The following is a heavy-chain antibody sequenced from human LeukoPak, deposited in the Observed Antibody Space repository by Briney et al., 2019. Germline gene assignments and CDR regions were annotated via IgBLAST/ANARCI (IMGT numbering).Heavy chain of an antibody. V-gene: IGHV3-30*04. Sequence: PERSLRLSCAASGFTFSRHAMHWVRQAPGKGLEWVAVISYDGSNKYYADSVKGRFTISRDNSKNTLYLQMNSLRSEDTAVYYCARGITGLSGGSYYDWFDPWGQGTLVTVSS. J-gene: IGHJ5*02. CDR1: GFTFSRHA. D-gene: IGHD2-15*01. CDR2: ISYDGSNK. CDR3: ARGITGLSGGSYYDWFDP.